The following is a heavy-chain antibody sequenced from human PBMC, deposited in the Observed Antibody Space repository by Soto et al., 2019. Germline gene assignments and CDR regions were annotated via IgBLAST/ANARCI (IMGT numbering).Heavy chain of an antibody. Sequence: QVQLVQSGAEVKKPGASVKASCKASGYTFTSYGISWVRQAPGQGLEWMGWISAYNGNTNYAQKLQGRVTMTTDTSTSTAYMELRSLRSDDTAVYYCAREGRIAAAAYYYYYGMDVWGQGTTVTVSS. CDR1: GYTFTSYG. D-gene: IGHD6-13*01. J-gene: IGHJ6*02. V-gene: IGHV1-18*01. CDR3: AREGRIAAAAYYYYYGMDV. CDR2: ISAYNGNT.